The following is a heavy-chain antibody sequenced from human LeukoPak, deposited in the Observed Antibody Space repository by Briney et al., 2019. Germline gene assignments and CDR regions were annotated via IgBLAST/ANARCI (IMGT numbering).Heavy chain of an antibody. D-gene: IGHD5-24*01. CDR3: ARVSRDGYNRGNWFDP. J-gene: IGHJ5*02. Sequence: GASVKVSCKASGGTFSSYAISWVRQAPGQGLEWMGGIIPIFGTANYAQKFQGRVTITADESTSTAYMELSSLRSEDTAVYYCARVSRDGYNRGNWFDPWGQGTLVTVSS. CDR2: IIPIFGTA. V-gene: IGHV1-69*13. CDR1: GGTFSSYA.